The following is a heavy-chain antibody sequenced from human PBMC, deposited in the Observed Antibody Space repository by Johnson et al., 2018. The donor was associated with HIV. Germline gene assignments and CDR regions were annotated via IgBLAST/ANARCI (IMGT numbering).Heavy chain of an antibody. D-gene: IGHD3-22*01. J-gene: IGHJ3*02. V-gene: IGHV3-23*01. Sequence: VQLLESGGGLVQPGGSLRLSCAASGFTFSSYAMSWVRQAPGKGLEWVSAISGSGGSTYYADSVKGRFTISRDNSKNTLYLQMNSLRAEDTAVYYCAKGGYDSSGYYPPSFAFDIWGQGTMVTVSS. CDR1: GFTFSSYA. CDR2: ISGSGGST. CDR3: AKGGYDSSGYYPPSFAFDI.